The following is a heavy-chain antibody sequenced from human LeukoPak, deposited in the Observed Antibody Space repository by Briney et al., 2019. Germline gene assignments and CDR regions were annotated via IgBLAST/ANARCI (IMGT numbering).Heavy chain of an antibody. V-gene: IGHV4-59*01. CDR1: GGSISSYY. CDR3: AGESITGTTDY. Sequence: SETLSLTCTVSGGSISSYYWSWIRQPPGKGLEWIGYIYYSGSTNYNPSLKSRVTISVDTSKNQFSLRLSSVTAADTAVYYCAGESITGTTDYWGQGTLVTVSS. CDR2: IYYSGST. J-gene: IGHJ4*02. D-gene: IGHD1-7*01.